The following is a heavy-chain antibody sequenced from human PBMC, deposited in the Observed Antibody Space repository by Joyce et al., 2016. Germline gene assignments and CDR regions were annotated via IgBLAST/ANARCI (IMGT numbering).Heavy chain of an antibody. D-gene: IGHD3-3*02. Sequence: EVQLVESGGGLIQPGGSLRLSCAASGFTVSGNYMSWVRQAPGKGLEWVSVIYSGGSTYYADPVKGRFTISRDNSKNTLDLQMNSLRAEDTAVYYCASQYQHRYYYYGMDVWGQGTTVTVSS. J-gene: IGHJ6*02. V-gene: IGHV3-53*01. CDR1: GFTVSGNY. CDR2: IYSGGST. CDR3: ASQYQHRYYYYGMDV.